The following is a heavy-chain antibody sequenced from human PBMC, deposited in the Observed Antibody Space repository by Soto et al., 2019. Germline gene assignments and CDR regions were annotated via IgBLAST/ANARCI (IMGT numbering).Heavy chain of an antibody. CDR1: GYTFTSDR. CDR2: ISAYNGNT. J-gene: IGHJ4*02. D-gene: IGHD1-26*01. Sequence: QVQLVQSGAEVKKPGASVKVSCRASGYTFTSDRISWVRQAPGQGLEWMGWISAYNGNTNYAQKLQGRVTMTTETSTSTAYMELRSLRSDDSAVYYCARDLGGSYYAPVDYWGQGTLVTVSS. V-gene: IGHV1-18*01. CDR3: ARDLGGSYYAPVDY.